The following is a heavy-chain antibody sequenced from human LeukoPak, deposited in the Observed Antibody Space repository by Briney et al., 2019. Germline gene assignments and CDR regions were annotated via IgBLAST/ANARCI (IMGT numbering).Heavy chain of an antibody. CDR3: ARGAVGATTRGAFDI. CDR1: GFTFSSYA. D-gene: IGHD1-26*01. CDR2: ISYDGSNK. J-gene: IGHJ3*02. V-gene: IGHV3-30-3*01. Sequence: GGSLRLSCAASGFTFSSYAMHWVRQAPGKGLEWVAVISYDGSNKYYADSVKGRFTISRDNSKNTLYLQMNSLRAEDTAVYYCARGAVGATTRGAFDIWGQGTMVTVSS.